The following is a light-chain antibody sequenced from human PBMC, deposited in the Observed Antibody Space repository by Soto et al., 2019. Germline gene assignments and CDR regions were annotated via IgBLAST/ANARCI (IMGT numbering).Light chain of an antibody. CDR1: QSVSSSY. CDR2: GAS. V-gene: IGKV3-20*01. J-gene: IGKJ1*01. CDR3: QEYGSSPRT. Sequence: EIVLTQSPGTLSLSPGERATLSCRASQSVSSSYLAWYQQKPGQAPRRLIYGASSRATGIPDRFSGSGSGTDFTLTISRLEPEEFAVYYCQEYGSSPRTFGQGTKVEIE.